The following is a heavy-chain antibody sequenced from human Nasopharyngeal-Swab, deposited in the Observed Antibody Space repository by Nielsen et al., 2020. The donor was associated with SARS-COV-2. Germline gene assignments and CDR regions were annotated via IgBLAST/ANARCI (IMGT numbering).Heavy chain of an antibody. Sequence: GGSLRLSCAASGFTFSSYAMSWVRQAPGKGLEWVSYISSSGSTIYYADSVKGRFTISRDNAKNSLYLQMNSLRAEDTAVYYCARELPYSSSWRGDAFDIWGQGTMVTVSS. V-gene: IGHV3-48*03. CDR3: ARELPYSSSWRGDAFDI. J-gene: IGHJ3*02. CDR1: GFTFSSYA. CDR2: ISSSGSTI. D-gene: IGHD6-13*01.